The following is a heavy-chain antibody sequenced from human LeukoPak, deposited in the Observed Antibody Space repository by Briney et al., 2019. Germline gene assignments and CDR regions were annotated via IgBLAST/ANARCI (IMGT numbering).Heavy chain of an antibody. Sequence: GGSLRLSCAASGFTFRTYWMSWVRQAPGKGLEWVASINQGGSETYYVESVKGRFTISRDNAMNSFFLQMNSLRAEDTAVYYCSRLIGDRTIYDYWGQGTLVTVSS. CDR2: INQGGSET. CDR1: GFTFRTYW. V-gene: IGHV3-7*01. J-gene: IGHJ4*02. D-gene: IGHD6-6*01. CDR3: SRLIGDRTIYDY.